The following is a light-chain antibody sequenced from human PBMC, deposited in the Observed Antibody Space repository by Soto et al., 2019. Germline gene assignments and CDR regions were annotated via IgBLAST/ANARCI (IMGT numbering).Light chain of an antibody. J-gene: IGKJ5*01. CDR3: QQYNNWPPIT. CDR1: QSVRSK. Sequence: EIVMTQSPGTLSVSPGERATLSCRASQSVRSKLAWYQQKPGQAPRLLIYDASTRATGIPARFSGSGSGTEFTLTFSSLQFEYFSVYYCQQYNNWPPITFGQGTRLEIK. V-gene: IGKV3-15*01. CDR2: DAS.